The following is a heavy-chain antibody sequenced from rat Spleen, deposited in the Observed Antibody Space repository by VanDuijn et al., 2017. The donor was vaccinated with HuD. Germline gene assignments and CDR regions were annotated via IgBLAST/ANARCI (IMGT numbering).Heavy chain of an antibody. J-gene: IGHJ3*01. CDR2: ISYDGNA. CDR3: ATEDYYSGDDWFAY. Sequence: EVQLVESGGGLVQPGRSLRLSCAASGFIFTDYYMAWVRQAPTKGLEWVATISYDGNAYYRDSVKGRFTISRDNAKNTLYLQMDSLRSEDTATYYCATEDYYSGDDWFAYWGQGTLVTVSS. CDR1: GFIFTDYY. D-gene: IGHD1-1*01. V-gene: IGHV5-20*01.